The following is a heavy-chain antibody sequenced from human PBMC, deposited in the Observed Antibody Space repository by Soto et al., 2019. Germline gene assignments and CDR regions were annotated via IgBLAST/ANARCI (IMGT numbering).Heavy chain of an antibody. J-gene: IGHJ6*02. D-gene: IGHD6-19*01. Sequence: EVQLVESGGGLVQPGGSLRLSCAASGLIFSDYHMDWVRQAPGKGLEWVGRIRRKANSYTTEYAASVKGRFTISRDDPKNSLYLQMNSLKSEDTAVYYCAMLGGWSGGSSGMDVWGQGPTVTVSS. CDR1: GLIFSDYH. V-gene: IGHV3-72*01. CDR3: AMLGGWSGGSSGMDV. CDR2: IRRKANSYTT.